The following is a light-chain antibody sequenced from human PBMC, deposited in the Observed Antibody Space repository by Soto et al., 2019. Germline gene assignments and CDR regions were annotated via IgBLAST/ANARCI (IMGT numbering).Light chain of an antibody. CDR2: DAS. J-gene: IGKJ5*01. V-gene: IGKV3-11*01. CDR1: QSVSTY. Sequence: ENVFTQSPATPSLSPGGKAPPPLRALQSVSTYLAWYQQRPGQAPRLLIYDASYRATDIPPRFSGSGSGTDFTLTISSLEPEDFAVYYCQQRSSWPPTITFGQGTRLEIK. CDR3: QQRSSWPPTIT.